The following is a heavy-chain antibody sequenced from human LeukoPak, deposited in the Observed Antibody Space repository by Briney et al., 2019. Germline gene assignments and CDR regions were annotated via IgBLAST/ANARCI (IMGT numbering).Heavy chain of an antibody. D-gene: IGHD3-3*01. CDR1: GFTFTKCA. CDR3: ARVMAYDFYGMDV. CDR2: ITATGDTA. J-gene: IGHJ6*02. V-gene: IGHV3-23*01. Sequence: PGGSPRLSCVASGFTFTKCAMSWIRQAPGKGLEWVAIITATGDTAYYADSVKGRFTISRDDAKNSLYLQMNSLRAEDTAVYYCARVMAYDFYGMDVWGQGTTVTVSS.